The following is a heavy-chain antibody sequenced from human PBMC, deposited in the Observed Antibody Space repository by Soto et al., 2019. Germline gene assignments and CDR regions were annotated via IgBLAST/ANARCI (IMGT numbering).Heavy chain of an antibody. CDR1: AGSITSGAYY. V-gene: IGHV4-31*03. CDR2: IYYSGRT. J-gene: IGHJ6*04. CDR3: ARAGVSYQVPYYYYYGMDV. D-gene: IGHD2-2*01. Sequence: SETLSLTCTLSAGSITSGAYYWSWIRQHPGKGLEWIGYIYYSGRTYYNPSLKSRVTISVDTSKNQFSLKLSSVTAADTAVYYCARAGVSYQVPYYYYYGMDVWGEGTTVTVSS.